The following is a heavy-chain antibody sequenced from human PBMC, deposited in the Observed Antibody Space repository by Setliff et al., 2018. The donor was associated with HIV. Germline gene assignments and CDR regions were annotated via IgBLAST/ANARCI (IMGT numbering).Heavy chain of an antibody. V-gene: IGHV1-46*01. CDR1: GYTFTSYY. J-gene: IGHJ4*02. CDR2: INPSGGST. Sequence: ASVKVSCKASGYTFTSYYMHWVRQAPGQGLEWMGIINPSGGSTSYAQKFQGRVTMTRDTSTSTVYMELSSLRSEDTAVYYCARDRARAGSGYHNCFDYWGQGTLVTVSS. D-gene: IGHD5-12*01. CDR3: ARDRARAGSGYHNCFDY.